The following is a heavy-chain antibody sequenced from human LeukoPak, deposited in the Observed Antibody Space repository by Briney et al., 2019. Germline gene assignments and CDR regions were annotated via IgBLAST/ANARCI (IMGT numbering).Heavy chain of an antibody. Sequence: GESLKISCKGSGYSFTSYWIGWVRPMPGKSLEWMGIIYPGDSDTRYSPSFRGQVTISADKSISTAYLQWSSLKASDTAMYYCARLAAAFHNWFDPWGQGTLVTVSS. V-gene: IGHV5-51*01. CDR2: IYPGDSDT. CDR1: GYSFTSYW. J-gene: IGHJ5*02. CDR3: ARLAAAFHNWFDP. D-gene: IGHD6-13*01.